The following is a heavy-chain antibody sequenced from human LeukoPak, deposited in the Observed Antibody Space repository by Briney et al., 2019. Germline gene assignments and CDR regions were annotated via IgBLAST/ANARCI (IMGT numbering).Heavy chain of an antibody. CDR3: ARVLRDGYNLAFDY. CDR1: GFTFSSYW. CDR2: IKQDGSEK. D-gene: IGHD5-24*01. V-gene: IGHV3-7*01. Sequence: GGSLRLSCAASGFTFSSYWMSWVRQAPGKGLEWVANIKQDGSEKYYVDSVKGRFTTSRDNAKNSLYLQMNSLRAEDTAVYYCARVLRDGYNLAFDYWGQGTLVTVSS. J-gene: IGHJ4*02.